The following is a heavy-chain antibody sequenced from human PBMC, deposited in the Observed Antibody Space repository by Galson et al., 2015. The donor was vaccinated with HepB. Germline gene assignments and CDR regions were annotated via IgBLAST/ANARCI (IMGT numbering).Heavy chain of an antibody. Sequence: SLRLSCAASGFTFSDYYMSWIRQAPGKGLEWVSYISSSGSTKYYADSVKGRFTISRDNAKNSLYLQMNSLRAEDTAVYYCASLGYCSSTSCLTGAFDIWGQGTMVTVSS. CDR3: ASLGYCSSTSCLTGAFDI. D-gene: IGHD2-2*01. CDR1: GFTFSDYY. CDR2: ISSSGSTK. V-gene: IGHV3-11*01. J-gene: IGHJ3*02.